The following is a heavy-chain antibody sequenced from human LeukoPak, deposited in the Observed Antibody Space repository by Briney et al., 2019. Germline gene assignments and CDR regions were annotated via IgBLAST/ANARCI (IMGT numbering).Heavy chain of an antibody. V-gene: IGHV3-30-3*01. J-gene: IGHJ4*02. Sequence: GGSLRLSCAASGFTFSSYAMHWVRQAPGKGLEWVAVISYDGSNKYYADSVKGRFTISRDNSKNTLYLQMNSLRAEDTAVYYCASGGYSYGSYYFDYWGQGTLVTVSS. CDR2: ISYDGSNK. CDR3: ASGGYSYGSYYFDY. D-gene: IGHD5-18*01. CDR1: GFTFSSYA.